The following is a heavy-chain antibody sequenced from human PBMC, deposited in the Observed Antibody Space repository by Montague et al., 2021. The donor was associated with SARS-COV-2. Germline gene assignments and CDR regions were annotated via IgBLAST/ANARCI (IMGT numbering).Heavy chain of an antibody. D-gene: IGHD3-10*01. CDR2: IYYYGSV. CDR1: GGSVSSGDYY. CDR3: ARQITMVREPFDS. Sequence: SETLSLTCTVSGGSVSSGDYYWSWIRQSPGKGLEWIGNIYYYGSVNYNPSLKSRLSISLDTSKNQLSLTLTSVTAADTATYYGARQITMVREPFDSWGQGTLVLVSS. V-gene: IGHV4-61*08. J-gene: IGHJ4*02.